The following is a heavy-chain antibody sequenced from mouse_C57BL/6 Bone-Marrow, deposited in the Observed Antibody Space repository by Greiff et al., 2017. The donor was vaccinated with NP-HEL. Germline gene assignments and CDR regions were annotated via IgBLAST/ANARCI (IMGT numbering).Heavy chain of an antibody. V-gene: IGHV10-3*01. CDR3: VRYYGDY. CDR2: IRSKSSNYAT. Sequence: EVNLVESGGGLVQPKGSLKLSCAASGFTFNTYAMHWVRQAPGKGVEWVACIRSKSSNYATYYADSVKDRLTNSSDDSQSMLYLQMNNLKTEDIARYYCVRYYGDYWGQGTTLTVSS. J-gene: IGHJ2*01. CDR1: GFTFNTYA.